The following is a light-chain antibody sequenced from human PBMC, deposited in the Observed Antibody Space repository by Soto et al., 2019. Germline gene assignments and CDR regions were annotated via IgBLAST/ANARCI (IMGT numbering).Light chain of an antibody. V-gene: IGKV1-9*01. Sequence: IQLTQTPSSLSASVGDRVTITCRASQGISSFLAWYQQKPGKAPKLLIYAASSLQSGVPSRFSGSGFGTDFILTITSLQPEDFATYYCQQVESYPSTFGGGTKVEMK. CDR1: QGISSF. CDR2: AAS. J-gene: IGKJ4*01. CDR3: QQVESYPST.